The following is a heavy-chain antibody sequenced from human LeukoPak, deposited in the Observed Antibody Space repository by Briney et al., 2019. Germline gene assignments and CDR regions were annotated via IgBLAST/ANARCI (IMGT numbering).Heavy chain of an antibody. J-gene: IGHJ6*02. V-gene: IGHV3-48*04. CDR2: IGRSAITI. CDR3: ARDRFGMDV. Sequence: PGGSLRLSCAASGFTFSSYWMSWVRQAPGKGLEWISYIGRSAITIHYADSVRGRFTISRDNANNSLFLQMSSLRAEDTGVYYCARDRFGMDVWGPGTTVTVSS. CDR1: GFTFSSYW.